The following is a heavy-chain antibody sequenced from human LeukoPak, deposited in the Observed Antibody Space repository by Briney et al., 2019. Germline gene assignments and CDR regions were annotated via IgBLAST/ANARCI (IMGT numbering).Heavy chain of an antibody. CDR2: MNPNSGNT. Sequence: ASVKVSCKASGYTFTGYYMHWVRQATGQGLEWMGWMNPNSGNTGYAQKFQGRVTMTRNTSISTAYMELSSLRSEDTAVYYCATGSVLTMSPPFDYWGQGTLVTVSS. V-gene: IGHV1-8*02. CDR1: GYTFTGYY. CDR3: ATGSVLTMSPPFDY. D-gene: IGHD3-22*01. J-gene: IGHJ4*02.